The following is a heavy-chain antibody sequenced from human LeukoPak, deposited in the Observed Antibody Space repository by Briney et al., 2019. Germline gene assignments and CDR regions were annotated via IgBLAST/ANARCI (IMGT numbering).Heavy chain of an antibody. D-gene: IGHD5-12*01. J-gene: IGHJ6*02. CDR3: ARGYSGYDFVTRSRYYYGMDV. CDR1: GFTFSTYA. Sequence: GGSLRLSCAASGFTFSTYAMHWVRQAPGKGLEWVSVIYSGGSTYYADSVKGRFTISRDNSKNTLYLQMNSLRAEDTAVYYCARGYSGYDFVTRSRYYYGMDVWGQGTTVTVSS. V-gene: IGHV3-66*01. CDR2: IYSGGST.